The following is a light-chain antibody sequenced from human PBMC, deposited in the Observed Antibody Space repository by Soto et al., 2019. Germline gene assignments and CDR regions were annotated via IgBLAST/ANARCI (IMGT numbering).Light chain of an antibody. J-gene: IGKJ5*01. V-gene: IGKV3-15*01. CDR1: QDVSNN. Sequence: DIVMTQSPASLSASLGERATISCKASQDVSNNLDWYQQKPGKAPKLLIFGASTLATGTPARFSGSGSGTDFTLTISSLQSEDIAAYYCQQYDKCPPCTFGQGTRLEIK. CDR2: GAS. CDR3: QQYDKCPPCT.